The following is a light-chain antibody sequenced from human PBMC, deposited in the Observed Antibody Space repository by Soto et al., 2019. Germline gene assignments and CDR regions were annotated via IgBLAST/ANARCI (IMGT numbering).Light chain of an antibody. CDR2: DAS. V-gene: IGKV1-5*01. Sequence: DIQMTQSPSTLSASVGDRVIITCRASQSINFWLAWYQQKPGKVPNLLIYDASILQSGVPLRFSGSGSGTEFTLTISSLQPDDFATYYCQQYSSYGYTFGQGTRLEIK. CDR1: QSINFW. J-gene: IGKJ2*01. CDR3: QQYSSYGYT.